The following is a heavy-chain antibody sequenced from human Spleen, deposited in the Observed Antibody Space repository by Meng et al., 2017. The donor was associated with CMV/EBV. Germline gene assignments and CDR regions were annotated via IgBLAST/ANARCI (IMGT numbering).Heavy chain of an antibody. CDR2: ISSSSSYI. CDR3: ARDRHQYSSSSSCFDY. J-gene: IGHJ4*02. CDR1: GFTFSSYS. Sequence: LSLTCAASGFTFSSYSMNWVRQAPGKGLEWVSSISSSSSYIYYADSVKGRFTISRDNAKNSLYLQMNSLRAEDTAVYYCARDRHQYSSSSSCFDYWGQGTLVTVSS. D-gene: IGHD6-6*01. V-gene: IGHV3-21*01.